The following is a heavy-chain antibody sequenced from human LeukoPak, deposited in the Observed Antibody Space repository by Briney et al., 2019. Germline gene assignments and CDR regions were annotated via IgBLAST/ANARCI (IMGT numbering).Heavy chain of an antibody. V-gene: IGHV3-53*05. CDR3: ANANYDSSGYYYAQLDV. D-gene: IGHD3-22*01. CDR2: IYSGGST. J-gene: IGHJ6*04. CDR1: GFTVSSNY. Sequence: GGSLRLSCAASGFTVSSNYMSWVRQAPGKGLEWVSIIYSGGSTLYADSVKGRFTISRDNSKNTLYLQMNSLRAEDTAVYYCANANYDSSGYYYAQLDVWGKGTTVTVSS.